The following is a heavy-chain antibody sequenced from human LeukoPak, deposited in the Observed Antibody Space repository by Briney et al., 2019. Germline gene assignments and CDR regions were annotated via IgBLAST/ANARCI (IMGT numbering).Heavy chain of an antibody. CDR1: GYTFTGYY. Sequence: GASVKVSCKASGYTFTGYYMHWVRQAPGQGLEWMGWINPNSGGTYYAQKFQGRVTMTRDTSISTAYMELSRLRSDDTAVYYCARDTNSGYYHHLDYWGQGTLVTVSS. V-gene: IGHV1-2*02. CDR3: ARDTNSGYYHHLDY. J-gene: IGHJ4*02. CDR2: INPNSGGT. D-gene: IGHD3-22*01.